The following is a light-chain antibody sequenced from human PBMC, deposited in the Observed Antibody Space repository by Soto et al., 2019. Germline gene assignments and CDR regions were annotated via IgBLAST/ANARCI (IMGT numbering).Light chain of an antibody. CDR2: GAS. CDR3: QQYNNWPPT. J-gene: IGKJ5*01. V-gene: IGKV3-15*01. Sequence: EIVMTQSPATLSVSPGERATLSCRASQSVSSNLAWYQQKPGQAPRLLIYGASTRATGISARFSGSRSGTEFTLTISSLQSEAFAVYYCQQYNNWPPTFGQGTRLEIK. CDR1: QSVSSN.